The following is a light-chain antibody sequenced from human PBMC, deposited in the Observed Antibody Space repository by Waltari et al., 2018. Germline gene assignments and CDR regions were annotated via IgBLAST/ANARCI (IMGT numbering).Light chain of an antibody. CDR1: QSVSRT. J-gene: IGKJ1*01. Sequence: EIVLTQSPGTLSLSPGERATLSCRASQSVSRTLAWYQQKPGQAPRLLIYDASSRATGIPDRFSGRASGTDFSLTISRLEPEDFAVYYCQKYGTLPATFGQGTKVEIK. V-gene: IGKV3-20*01. CDR2: DAS. CDR3: QKYGTLPAT.